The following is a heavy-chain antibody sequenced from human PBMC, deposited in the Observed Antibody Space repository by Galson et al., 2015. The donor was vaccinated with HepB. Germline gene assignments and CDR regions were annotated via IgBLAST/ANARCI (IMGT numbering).Heavy chain of an antibody. J-gene: IGHJ4*02. Sequence: SLRLSCAASGFIFSDYAMTWVRQAPGKGLEWVSLISGSGGNTYYADSVKGRFTISRDNSKNTLFLQMHSLRDEDTAIYYCAKTSSWHFDYWGQGTLVTVSS. CDR2: ISGSGGNT. D-gene: IGHD6-13*01. CDR1: GFIFSDYA. CDR3: AKTSSWHFDY. V-gene: IGHV3-23*01.